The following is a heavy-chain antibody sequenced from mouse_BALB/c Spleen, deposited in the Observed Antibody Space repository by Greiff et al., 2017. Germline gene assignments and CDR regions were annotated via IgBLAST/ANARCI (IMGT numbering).Heavy chain of an antibody. CDR2: IYPGDGDT. CDR3: ARGYYGSISYYFDY. Sequence: VQLVESGAELVRPGSSVKISCKASGYAFSSYWMNWVKQRPGQGLEWIGQIYPGDGDTNYNGKFKGKATLTADKSSSTAYMQLSSLTSEDSAVYFCARGYYGSISYYFDYWGQGTTLTVSS. V-gene: IGHV1-80*01. CDR1: GYAFSSYW. J-gene: IGHJ2*01. D-gene: IGHD1-1*01.